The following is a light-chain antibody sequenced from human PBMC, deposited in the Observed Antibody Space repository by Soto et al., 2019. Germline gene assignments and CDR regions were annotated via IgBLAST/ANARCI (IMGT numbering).Light chain of an antibody. V-gene: IGLV2-14*01. J-gene: IGLJ1*01. Sequence: QSALTQPASVSGSPGQSITISCTGTSSDVGGYNYVSWYQQHPGKAPKLMLYEVSNRPSGVSNRFSGSKSGNTASLRISGLQAEDEADYYCSSYTTSSTLVFGTATKLTVL. CDR3: SSYTTSSTLV. CDR2: EVS. CDR1: SSDVGGYNY.